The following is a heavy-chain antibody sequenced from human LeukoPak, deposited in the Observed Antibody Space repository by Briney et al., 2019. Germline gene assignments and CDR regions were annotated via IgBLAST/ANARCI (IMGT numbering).Heavy chain of an antibody. CDR2: INHSGST. J-gene: IGHJ5*02. D-gene: IGHD3-22*01. V-gene: IGHV4-34*01. CDR1: GGSFSGYY. CDR3: ARGPNSSGYFPFDP. Sequence: PSETLSLTCAVYGGSFSGYYWSWIRQPPGKGLEWIGEINHSGSTNYNPSLKSRVTISVDTSKNQFSLKLSSVTAADTAVYYCARGPNSSGYFPFDPWGQGTLVTVSS.